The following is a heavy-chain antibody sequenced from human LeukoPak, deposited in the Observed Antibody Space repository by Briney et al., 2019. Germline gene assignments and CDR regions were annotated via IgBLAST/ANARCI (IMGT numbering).Heavy chain of an antibody. Sequence: MSSETLSLTCTVSGGSISSGSYYWSWIRQPAGKGLEWIGRIYTSGSTNYNPSLKSRVTISVDTSKNQFSLKLSSVTAADTAVYYCARGSAGLRDDAFDIWGQGTMVTVPS. V-gene: IGHV4-61*02. D-gene: IGHD5-24*01. CDR1: GGSISSGSYY. J-gene: IGHJ3*02. CDR3: ARGSAGLRDDAFDI. CDR2: IYTSGST.